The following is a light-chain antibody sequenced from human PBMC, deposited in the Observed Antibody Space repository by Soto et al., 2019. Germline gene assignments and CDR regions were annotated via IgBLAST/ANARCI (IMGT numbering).Light chain of an antibody. CDR2: DAS. CDR1: QDISNY. V-gene: IGKV1-33*01. CDR3: QQYDNLLRGVT. J-gene: IGKJ3*01. Sequence: DIQMTQSPSSLSASVGDRVTITCQASQDISNYLNWYQQKPGKAPKLLIYDASNLETGVPSRFXXSGSGTDFTFTISSLQPEDIATYYCQQYDNLLRGVTFGPGTKVDIK.